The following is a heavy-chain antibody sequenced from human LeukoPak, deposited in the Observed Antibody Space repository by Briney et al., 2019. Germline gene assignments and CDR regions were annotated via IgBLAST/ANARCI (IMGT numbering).Heavy chain of an antibody. CDR3: ARRFDS. CDR2: IGPGGDI. V-gene: IGHV3-48*01. CDR1: GFSFTAYS. Sequence: PGGSLRLSCAASGFSFTAYSMNRVRQAPGRGLEWISYIGPGGDIYYADSVTGRFTVSRDTAKNSLYLQMNGLRVGDTAVYYCARRFDSWGQGTLVTVSS. J-gene: IGHJ4*02.